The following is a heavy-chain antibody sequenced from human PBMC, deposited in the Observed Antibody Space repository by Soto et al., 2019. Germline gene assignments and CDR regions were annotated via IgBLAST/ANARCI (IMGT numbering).Heavy chain of an antibody. CDR3: ARITATCGSRCPVIWFDP. V-gene: IGHV2-5*01. Sequence: SGPTLVNPTQTLTLTCTFTGFSLNSAGVGVGWIRQPPGKALEFLGLIYWNDDKRYNPYLSDRLTITRDTSRNQVVLTMTDMEAVDTALYYCARITATCGSRCPVIWFDPWGQGTLVTVSS. D-gene: IGHD1-20*01. J-gene: IGHJ5*02. CDR2: IYWNDDK. CDR1: GFSLNSAGVG.